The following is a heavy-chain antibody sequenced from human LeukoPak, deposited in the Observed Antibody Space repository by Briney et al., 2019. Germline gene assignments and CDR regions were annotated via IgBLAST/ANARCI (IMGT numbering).Heavy chain of an antibody. CDR1: GDSISSSNW. CDR2: IYHSGST. V-gene: IGHV4-4*02. D-gene: IGHD2-15*01. J-gene: IGHJ5*02. CDR3: ASFRYCSGGSCYASWFDP. Sequence: PSETLSLTCAVSGDSISSSNWWSWVRQSPGKGLEWIGEIYHSGSTNYNPSLKSRVTMSVDKSQNQFSLNLSSVTAADTAVYYCASFRYCSGGSCYASWFDPWGQGTLVTVSS.